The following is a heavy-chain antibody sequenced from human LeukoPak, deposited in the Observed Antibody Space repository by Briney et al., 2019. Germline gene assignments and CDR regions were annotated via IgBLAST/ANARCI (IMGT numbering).Heavy chain of an antibody. CDR1: GGSISSGGYY. CDR2: IYHSGST. Sequence: SETLSLTCTVSGGSISSGGYYWSWIRQPPGKGLEWIGYIYHSGSTYYNPSLKSRVTISVDRSKNQFSLKLRSVTAADTAVYYCVGYGIEYFQHWGQGTLVTVSS. J-gene: IGHJ1*01. V-gene: IGHV4-30-2*01. D-gene: IGHD5-12*01. CDR3: VGYGIEYFQH.